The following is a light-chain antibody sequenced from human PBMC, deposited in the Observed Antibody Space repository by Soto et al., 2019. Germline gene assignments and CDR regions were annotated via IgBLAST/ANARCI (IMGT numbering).Light chain of an antibody. V-gene: IGKV1-5*01. Sequence: DRKMNKSASTLSAKEGDRVTMSCLASQSISNRLAWYHQKPGKTPNLLIYDASSLESGVPSRFSGSGSGTEFTLTISNLQPDDFATYFCQQYNNYPRTFCQVT. CDR3: QQYNNYPRT. J-gene: IGKJ1*01. CDR1: QSISNR. CDR2: DAS.